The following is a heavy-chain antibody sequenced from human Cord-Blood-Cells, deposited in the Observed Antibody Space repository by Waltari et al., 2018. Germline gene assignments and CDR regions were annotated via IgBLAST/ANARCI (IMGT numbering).Heavy chain of an antibody. Sequence: QVQLQESGPGLVKPSETLSLTCTVPGGSLSSYYWSWIRQPPGKGLEWIGYIYYSGSTNYNPSLKSRVTISVDTSKNQFSLKLSSVTAADTAVYYCARGWGSDYWGQGTLVTVSS. V-gene: IGHV4-59*01. CDR2: IYYSGST. CDR1: GGSLSSYY. CDR3: ARGWGSDY. J-gene: IGHJ4*02. D-gene: IGHD7-27*01.